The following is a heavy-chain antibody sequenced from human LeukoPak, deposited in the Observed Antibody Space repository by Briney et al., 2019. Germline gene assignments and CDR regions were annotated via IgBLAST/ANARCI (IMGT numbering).Heavy chain of an antibody. Sequence: AGCLTLACPAAGFTSSNYGMHWVRPAAGTGLEWVAVIWYDGSNKNYTDCVEDRFTLSRHKSKHTLYLQMNSERAEHTAVYYCAKRAEGNSGHHGLYYWGQGTLVTVSS. V-gene: IGHV3-33*03. J-gene: IGHJ4*02. D-gene: IGHD6-19*01. CDR2: IWYDGSNK. CDR1: GFTSSNYG. CDR3: AKRAEGNSGHHGLYY.